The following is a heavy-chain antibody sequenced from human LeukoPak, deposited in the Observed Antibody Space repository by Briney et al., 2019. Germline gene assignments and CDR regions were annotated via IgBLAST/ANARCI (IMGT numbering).Heavy chain of an antibody. CDR3: AEVPHSGYYG. J-gene: IGHJ4*02. CDR2: IVVGSGNT. Sequence: VASVKVSCKASGFTFTSSAMQWVRQARGQRLEWIGWIVVGSGNTNYAQKFQERVTITRDMSTSTAYMELSSLRSEDTAVYYCAEVPHSGYYGWGQGTLVTVSS. D-gene: IGHD3-22*01. V-gene: IGHV1-58*02. CDR1: GFTFTSSA.